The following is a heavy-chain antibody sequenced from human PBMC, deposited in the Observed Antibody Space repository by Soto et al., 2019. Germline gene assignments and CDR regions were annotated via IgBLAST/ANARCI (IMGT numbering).Heavy chain of an antibody. V-gene: IGHV3-53*01. Sequence: QAGGSLRLSCAASGISVSKNYMSWVRQAPGKGLEWVSVIYSGGTTLYADSVKGRFTVSRDSSKNTLYLQMNSLRADDTAVYYCARDSSSGWNDYWGQGTLVTVSS. CDR1: GISVSKNY. J-gene: IGHJ4*02. CDR2: IYSGGTT. CDR3: ARDSSSGWNDY. D-gene: IGHD6-19*01.